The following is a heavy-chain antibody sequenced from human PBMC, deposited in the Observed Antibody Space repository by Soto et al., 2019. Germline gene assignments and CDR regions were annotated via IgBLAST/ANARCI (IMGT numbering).Heavy chain of an antibody. CDR1: GFTFSSYA. V-gene: IGHV3-64D*08. CDR2: ISSNGGST. Sequence: GGSLRLSCSASGFTFSSYAMHWVRQAPGKGLEYVSAISSNGGSTYYADSVKGRFTISRDNSKNTLYLQMSSLRAEDTAVYYCVNGKSGSYRNSNWFDPWGQGTLVTVSS. D-gene: IGHD1-26*01. CDR3: VNGKSGSYRNSNWFDP. J-gene: IGHJ5*02.